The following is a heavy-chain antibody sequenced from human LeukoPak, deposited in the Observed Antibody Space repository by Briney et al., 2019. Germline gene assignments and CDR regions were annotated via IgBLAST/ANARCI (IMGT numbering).Heavy chain of an antibody. D-gene: IGHD5-18*01. CDR1: GFTSGVYA. CDR3: AREGRWIQLWFDY. J-gene: IGHJ4*02. Sequence: GGTLRLSCVASGFTSGVYAMSWVRQAPGKGLEWVAVISYDGSNKYYADSVKGRFTISRDNSKNTLYLQMNSLRAEDTAVYYCAREGRWIQLWFDYWGQGTLVTVSS. V-gene: IGHV3-30*04. CDR2: ISYDGSNK.